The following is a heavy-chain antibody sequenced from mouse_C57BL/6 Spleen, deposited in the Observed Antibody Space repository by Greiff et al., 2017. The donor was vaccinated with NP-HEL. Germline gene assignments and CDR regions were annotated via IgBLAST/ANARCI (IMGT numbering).Heavy chain of an antibody. V-gene: IGHV5-9-1*02. CDR2: ISSGGDYI. J-gene: IGHJ4*01. CDR1: GFTFSSYA. D-gene: IGHD2-5*01. CDR3: TRDSNLYAMDY. Sequence: EVQVVESGEGLVKPGGSLKLSCAASGFTFSSYAMSWVRQTPEKRLEWVAYISSGGDYIYYADTVKGRFTISRDNARNTLYLQMSSLKSEDTAMYYCTRDSNLYAMDYWGQGTSVTVSS.